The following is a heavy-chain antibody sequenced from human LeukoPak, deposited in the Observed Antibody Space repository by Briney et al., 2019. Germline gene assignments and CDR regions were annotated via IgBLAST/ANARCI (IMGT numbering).Heavy chain of an antibody. CDR2: ISLNGETT. J-gene: IGHJ4*02. Sequence: GGSLRLSCAVSGFSVSSFGMSWVRQAPGKGLEWISAISLNGETTWYADSVKGRFTISRDNSKNTLYLQLASLRAEDTAVYYCAQGFSSGWYPYWGQGSLVSVSS. V-gene: IGHV3-23*01. CDR1: GFSVSSFG. CDR3: AQGFSSGWYPY. D-gene: IGHD6-19*01.